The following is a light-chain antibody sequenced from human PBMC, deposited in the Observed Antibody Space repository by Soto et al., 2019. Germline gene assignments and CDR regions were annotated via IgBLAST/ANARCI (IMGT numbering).Light chain of an antibody. CDR1: QSLNSW. Sequence: DIQMTQSPSTLSASVGDRVTITCRASQSLNSWLAWYQHKPGKAPKLLIHKASILASGVPSRFSGSDSGAEFTHTISSLQPDDFATYYCQHYIGYSGMFGQGTKVDIK. CDR3: QHYIGYSGM. V-gene: IGKV1-5*03. J-gene: IGKJ1*01. CDR2: KAS.